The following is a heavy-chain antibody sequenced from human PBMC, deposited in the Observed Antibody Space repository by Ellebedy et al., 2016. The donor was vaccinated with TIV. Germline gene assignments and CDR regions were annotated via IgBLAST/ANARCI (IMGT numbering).Heavy chain of an antibody. V-gene: IGHV3-53*01. D-gene: IGHD1-1*01. CDR3: ASSTTTPGAFDY. CDR2: IYGGGST. CDR1: GFTFGTYS. Sequence: GGSLRLSCAASGFTFGTYSMNWVRQAPGKGLEWVSVIYGGGSTSYADSVTGRFTISRDISKNTLYLQMNSLRAEDTAVYYCASSTTTPGAFDYWGQGALVTVSS. J-gene: IGHJ4*02.